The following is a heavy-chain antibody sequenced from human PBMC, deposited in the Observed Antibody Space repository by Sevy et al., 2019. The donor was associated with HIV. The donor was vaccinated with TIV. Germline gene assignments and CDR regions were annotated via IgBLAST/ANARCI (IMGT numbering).Heavy chain of an antibody. Sequence: SETLSLTCTVSGGSVSSYYWSWIRQPPGKGLEWIGYIYYSGSTNYNPSLKSRVTISVDTSKNQFTLKLSSVTGADTAVYYCARATGVEMAIGFAFDIWGQGTMVTVSS. CDR3: ARATGVEMAIGFAFDI. V-gene: IGHV4-59*02. D-gene: IGHD7-27*01. CDR2: IYYSGST. J-gene: IGHJ3*02. CDR1: GGSVSSYY.